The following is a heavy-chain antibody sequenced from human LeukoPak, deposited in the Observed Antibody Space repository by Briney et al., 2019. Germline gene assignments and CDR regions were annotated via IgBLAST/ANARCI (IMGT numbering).Heavy chain of an antibody. Sequence: GESLKISCKASGYVFTSYWIGWVRQMPGKGLEWMGITYPGDSDTRYSPSFQGQVTISVDKSISTAYLQWSSLKASDTAVYYCASRDGYNFFDFWGQGTLVTVSS. CDR3: ASRDGYNFFDF. CDR2: TYPGDSDT. V-gene: IGHV5-51*01. J-gene: IGHJ4*02. CDR1: GYVFTSYW. D-gene: IGHD5-24*01.